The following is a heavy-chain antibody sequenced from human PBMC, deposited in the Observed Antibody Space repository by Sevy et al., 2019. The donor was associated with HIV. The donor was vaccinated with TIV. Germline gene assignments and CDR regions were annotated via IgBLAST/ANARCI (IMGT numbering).Heavy chain of an antibody. CDR2: IDPGNGEI. CDR3: ATVGLGYYSGSSYYQGDWFDP. V-gene: IGHV1-24*01. J-gene: IGHJ5*02. D-gene: IGHD2-15*01. Sequence: ASVKVSCKVFGYSLSKLSMHWVRQAPGKGLEWMGSIDPGNGEITYAQTLQGRVTMTEDTSTDTAYMELSGLTSEDTATYYCATVGLGYYSGSSYYQGDWFDPWGQGTLVTVSS. CDR1: GYSLSKLS.